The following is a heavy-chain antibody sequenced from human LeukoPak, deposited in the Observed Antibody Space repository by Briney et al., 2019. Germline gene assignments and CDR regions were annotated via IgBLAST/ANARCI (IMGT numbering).Heavy chain of an antibody. J-gene: IGHJ4*02. CDR3: ARVDIWSGYYTGPLDY. Sequence: SETLSLTCTVSGGSISSYYWSWIRQPPGKGLEWIGYIYYSGSTNYNPSLKSRVTISVDTSKNQFSLKLSSVTAADTAVYYCARVDIWSGYYTGPLDYWGQGTLVTVSS. CDR1: GGSISSYY. CDR2: IYYSGST. D-gene: IGHD3-3*01. V-gene: IGHV4-59*01.